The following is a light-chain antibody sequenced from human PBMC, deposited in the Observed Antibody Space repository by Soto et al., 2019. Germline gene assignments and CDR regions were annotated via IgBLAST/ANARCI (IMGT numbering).Light chain of an antibody. J-gene: IGKJ2*01. CDR2: WAS. V-gene: IGKV4-1*01. CDR3: QQYYSIPYT. Sequence: DIVMTQSPDSQAVSLGERATINCKSSQSVIYGSNNKNYLAWYQQKPGQPPKLLIYWASTRESGVPDRFSGSGSGTDFTLTVSSLQAEDVAVYYCQQYYSIPYTFGQGTKLEIK. CDR1: QSVIYGSNNKNY.